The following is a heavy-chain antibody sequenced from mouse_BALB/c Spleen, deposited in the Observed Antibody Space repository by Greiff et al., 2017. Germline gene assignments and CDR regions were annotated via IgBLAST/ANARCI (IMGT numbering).Heavy chain of an antibody. J-gene: IGHJ3*01. CDR2: ISYSGST. V-gene: IGHV3-8*02. D-gene: IGHD1-1*02. Sequence: EVHLVESGPSLVKPSQTLSLTCSVTGDSITSCYWNWIRKFPGNKLEYMGYISYSGSTYYNPSLKSRISNTRDTSKNQYYLQLNSVTTEDTATYYCARLGGGNDFAYWGQGTLVTVSA. CDR3: ARLGGGNDFAY. CDR1: GDSITSCY.